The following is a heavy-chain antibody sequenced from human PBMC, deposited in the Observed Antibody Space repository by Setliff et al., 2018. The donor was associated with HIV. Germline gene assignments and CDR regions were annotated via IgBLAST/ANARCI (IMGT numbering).Heavy chain of an antibody. J-gene: IGHJ4*02. Sequence: SETLSLTCAVYGGPLSGHYWSWIRQPPGQGLEWIGETSHSGKTNYNPFLKSRVTITVDTSKNQFSLKLTSVTAADTAVYYCVTSSSWSSRLNFWGPGMLVTVSS. CDR2: TSHSGKT. CDR3: VTSSSWSSRLNF. D-gene: IGHD2-2*01. V-gene: IGHV4-34*01. CDR1: GGPLSGHY.